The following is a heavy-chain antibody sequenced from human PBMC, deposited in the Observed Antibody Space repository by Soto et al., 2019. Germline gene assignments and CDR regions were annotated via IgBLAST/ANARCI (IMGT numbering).Heavy chain of an antibody. D-gene: IGHD3-3*01. Sequence: PGGSLRLSCAASGFPFSDYAMSWVRQAPGKGLEWVSTISGSGGDTYYTDSENGRLTISRDNSKSTLYRQINSLRAADTAVYDCGRTSNGLWRGPNYGMDVWGQGTMVTVSS. CDR2: ISGSGGDT. CDR3: GRTSNGLWRGPNYGMDV. J-gene: IGHJ6*02. CDR1: GFPFSDYA. V-gene: IGHV3-23*01.